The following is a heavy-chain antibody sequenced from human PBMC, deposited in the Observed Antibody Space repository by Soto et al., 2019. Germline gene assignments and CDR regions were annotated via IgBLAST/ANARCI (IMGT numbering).Heavy chain of an antibody. V-gene: IGHV4-59*01. CDR3: ARDPGE. J-gene: IGHJ4*02. Sequence: LSLTCAVSGGSMRSYYWSWIRQPPGKGLEWIGYISYSGTTDYNPSLKSRVTISVDTSKNQFSLRLSSMTAADTAVYYCARDPGEWGQGTLVTVSS. D-gene: IGHD3-16*01. CDR2: ISYSGTT. CDR1: GGSMRSYY.